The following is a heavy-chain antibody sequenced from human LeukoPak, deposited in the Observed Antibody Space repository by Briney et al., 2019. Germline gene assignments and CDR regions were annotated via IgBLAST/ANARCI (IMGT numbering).Heavy chain of an antibody. CDR3: RGRRQSPVRKDNWFDP. V-gene: IGHV3-23*01. Sequence: LSGGSLRLSCAASGFTFSSYAMSWVRQAPGKGLEWVSAISGSGGSTYYADSVKGRFTISRDNSKNTLYLQMNSLRAEDTAVYYCRGRRQSPVRKDNWFDPWGQGTLVTVSS. CDR2: ISGSGGST. J-gene: IGHJ5*02. D-gene: IGHD3-16*01. CDR1: GFTFSSYA.